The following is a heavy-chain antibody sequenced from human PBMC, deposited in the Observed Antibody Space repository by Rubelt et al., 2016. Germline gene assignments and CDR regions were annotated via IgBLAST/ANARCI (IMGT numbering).Heavy chain of an antibody. V-gene: IGHV3-23*04. D-gene: IGHD5-18*01. CDR2: IRGSGGST. Sequence: EVQLVESGGGLVQPGGSLRLSCAASGFTFSSYAMSWVRQAPGKGLEWVSAIRGSGGSTYYAASVKGRFTFSRDNSKNTLYLQMNSLRAEDTAVYYCAKDTAMEFYYYGMDVWGQGTTVTVSS. CDR1: GFTFSSYA. J-gene: IGHJ6*02. CDR3: AKDTAMEFYYYGMDV.